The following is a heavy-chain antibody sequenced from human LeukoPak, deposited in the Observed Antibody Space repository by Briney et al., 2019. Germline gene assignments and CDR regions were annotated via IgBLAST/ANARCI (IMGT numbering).Heavy chain of an antibody. CDR1: GGSISSTNYY. Sequence: SETLSLTCTVSGGSISSTNYYWGWIRQPPGKALEWIGSIYYSGHSYYNPSLKSRVTVSVDMSKNQFYLSLTSVTAADTAVYYCARQLCSGGSCYSRAIWFDPWGQGTLVTVSS. CDR2: IYYSGHS. D-gene: IGHD2-15*01. CDR3: ARQLCSGGSCYSRAIWFDP. J-gene: IGHJ5*02. V-gene: IGHV4-39*01.